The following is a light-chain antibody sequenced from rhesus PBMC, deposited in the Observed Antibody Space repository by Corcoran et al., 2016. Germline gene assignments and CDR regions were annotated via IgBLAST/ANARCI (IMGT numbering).Light chain of an antibody. Sequence: DIQMTQSPSALSASVGDRVTISCRASQNIYRNLAWYQQKPGKAPKLLIYAASSLQTGIPSRFSGSRSGTDVTLTISSLQPEDSAAYYCQHYYHHPRTFGQGTKVEVK. CDR2: AAS. V-gene: IGKV1-44*03. CDR3: QHYYHHPRT. CDR1: QNIYRN. J-gene: IGKJ1*01.